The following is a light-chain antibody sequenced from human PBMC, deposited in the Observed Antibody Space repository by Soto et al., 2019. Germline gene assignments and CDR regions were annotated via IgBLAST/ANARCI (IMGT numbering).Light chain of an antibody. V-gene: IGLV2-8*01. CDR2: EVN. CDR1: SSDVGGYNY. CDR3: SSYAGSSNV. Sequence: QSVLTQPPSASGSPGQSVAISCTGTSSDVGGYNYVSWYQQHPGKAPKLMIYEVNKRPSGVPDRFSGSKSGNTASLTVSGLQAEDEGDYCSSYAGSSNVFGTGTKVTVL. J-gene: IGLJ1*01.